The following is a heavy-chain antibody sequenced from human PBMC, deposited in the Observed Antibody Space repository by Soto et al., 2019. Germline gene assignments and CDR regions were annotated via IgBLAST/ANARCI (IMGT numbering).Heavy chain of an antibody. Sequence: GGSMRLSCAASGFTFSDYYMSWIRKAPGKGLEWVSYISSSGSTIYYADSVKGRFTISRDNAKNSLHLQMNSLRAEDTAVYYCARGLGYCSGGSCYSYDGYNFFDPWGQGTLVTVSS. D-gene: IGHD2-15*01. CDR3: ARGLGYCSGGSCYSYDGYNFFDP. CDR1: GFTFSDYY. CDR2: ISSSGSTI. J-gene: IGHJ5*02. V-gene: IGHV3-11*04.